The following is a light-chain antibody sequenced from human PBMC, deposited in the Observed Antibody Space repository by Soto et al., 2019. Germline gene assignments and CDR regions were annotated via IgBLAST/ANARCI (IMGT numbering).Light chain of an antibody. J-gene: IGKJ5*01. V-gene: IGKV1-5*03. CDR1: QSFSSS. Sequence: DIQMTQSPSTLSASVGDRVTITCRASQSFSSSLAWYQQKPGKAPKLLIYEASRLESGVPSRFSGSGSGTKFTLTINSLQPDDFATYYCQQYESDSITFGQGTRLEIK. CDR3: QQYESDSIT. CDR2: EAS.